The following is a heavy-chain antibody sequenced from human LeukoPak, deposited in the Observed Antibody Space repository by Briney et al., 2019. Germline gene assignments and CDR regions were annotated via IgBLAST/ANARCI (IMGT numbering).Heavy chain of an antibody. CDR3: ARADRLHGGPYLIGP. J-gene: IGHJ5*02. CDR2: INPNSGRT. V-gene: IGHV1-2*02. D-gene: IGHD2-21*01. Sequence: ASVKVSCKASGYSFTDYYMHWVRQAPGQGLEWMGWINPNSGRTNSAQKFQGRVTMTRDTSITTVYMEVSWLTSDDTAIYYCARADRLHGGPYLIGPWGQGTLVTVSS. CDR1: GYSFTDYY.